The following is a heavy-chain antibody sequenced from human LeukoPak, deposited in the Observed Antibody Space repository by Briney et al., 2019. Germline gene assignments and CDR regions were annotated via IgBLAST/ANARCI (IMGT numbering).Heavy chain of an antibody. D-gene: IGHD5/OR15-5a*01. CDR3: TPSTPFDY. V-gene: IGHV3-49*04. CDR1: GFTFSSYG. Sequence: GGSLRLSCAASGFTFSSYGMSWVRQAPGKGLEWVGFIRSKAYGGTTEYAASVKGRFTISRDDSKSIAYLQMNSLKTEDTAVYYCTPSTPFDYWGQGTLVTVSS. CDR2: IRSKAYGGTT. J-gene: IGHJ4*02.